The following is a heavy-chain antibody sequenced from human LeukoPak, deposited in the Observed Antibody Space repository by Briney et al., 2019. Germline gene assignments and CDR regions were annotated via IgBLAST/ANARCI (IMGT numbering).Heavy chain of an antibody. D-gene: IGHD5-24*01. CDR2: IRSKAYGGTT. Sequence: GFLRLSCAASGFTFSSYSMNWVRQAPGKGLEWVGFIRSKAYGGTTEYAASVKGRFTISRDDSKSIAYLQMNSLKTEDTAVYYCTRDGQRWLQSYYFDYWGRGTLVTVSS. J-gene: IGHJ4*02. CDR1: GFTFSSYS. CDR3: TRDGQRWLQSYYFDY. V-gene: IGHV3-49*04.